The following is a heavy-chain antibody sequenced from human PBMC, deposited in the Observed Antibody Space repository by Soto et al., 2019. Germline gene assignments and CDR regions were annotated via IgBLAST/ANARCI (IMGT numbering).Heavy chain of an antibody. CDR2: IFSSGST. Sequence: SETLTLTCTGSGGSINTFSWSWVRQPAGKGLEWIGRIFSSGSTSFNPSLESRVAMSVDTSKNHFSLKLSSVTAADMAVFYFWREGSYGAYNFAHGIQLWAFDFWGQGARVTVSS. D-gene: IGHD3-10*01. J-gene: IGHJ4*02. CDR3: WREGSYGAYNFAHGIQLWAFDF. CDR1: GGSINTFS. V-gene: IGHV4-4*07.